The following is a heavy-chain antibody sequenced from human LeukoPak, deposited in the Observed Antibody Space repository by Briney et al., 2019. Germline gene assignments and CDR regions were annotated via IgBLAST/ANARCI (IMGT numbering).Heavy chain of an antibody. J-gene: IGHJ4*02. CDR1: GYTFTSYG. D-gene: IGHD2-21*01. V-gene: IGHV1-8*02. Sequence: KVSCKASGYTFTSYGINWVRQATGQGLEWMGWMNPNSGNTGYAQKFQGRVTMTRSTSISTAYMELSSLRFEDTAVYYCTRSVRNGHIDYWGQGTLVTVSS. CDR3: TRSVRNGHIDY. CDR2: MNPNSGNT.